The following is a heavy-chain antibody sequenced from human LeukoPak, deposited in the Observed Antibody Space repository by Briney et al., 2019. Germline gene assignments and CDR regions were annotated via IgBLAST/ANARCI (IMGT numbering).Heavy chain of an antibody. V-gene: IGHV4-34*01. J-gene: IGHJ5*02. CDR2: INHSGST. CDR1: GGSFSGYY. D-gene: IGHD3-10*01. Sequence: SETLSLTCAVYGGSFSGYYWSWIRQPPGKGLEWIGEINHSGSTNYNPSLKSRVTISVDTSKNQFSLKLSPVTAADTAVYYCARRGYYYGSGSYYNRLNWFDPWGQGTLVTVSS. CDR3: ARRGYYYGSGSYYNRLNWFDP.